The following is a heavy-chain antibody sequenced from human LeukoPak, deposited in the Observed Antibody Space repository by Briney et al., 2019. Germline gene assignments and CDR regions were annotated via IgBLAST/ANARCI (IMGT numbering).Heavy chain of an antibody. V-gene: IGHV3-11*04. CDR3: ARESPYYDSSGSDY. Sequence: PGGSLRLSCAASGFTFSDYYMSWIRQAPGKGLAWVSYISSSGSTIYYADSVKGRFTISRDNAKNSLYLQMNSLRAEDTAVYYCARESPYYDSSGSDYWGQETLVTVSS. D-gene: IGHD3-22*01. CDR1: GFTFSDYY. CDR2: ISSSGSTI. J-gene: IGHJ4*02.